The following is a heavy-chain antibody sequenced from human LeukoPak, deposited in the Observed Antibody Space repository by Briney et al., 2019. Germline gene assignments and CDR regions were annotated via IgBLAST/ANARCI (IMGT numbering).Heavy chain of an antibody. CDR3: TKDFLIDPL. J-gene: IGHJ4*02. CDR2: IGTNSRTT. V-gene: IGHV3-11*04. CDR1: GFTFSDYY. Sequence: GGSLRLSCAASGFTFSDYYMSWIRQAPGKGLEWVSFIGTNSRTTYYGDSVKGRFTISRDNAKNSLFLQMDSLRAEDTAVYYCTKDFLIDPLWGQGTLVTVSS. D-gene: IGHD2/OR15-2a*01.